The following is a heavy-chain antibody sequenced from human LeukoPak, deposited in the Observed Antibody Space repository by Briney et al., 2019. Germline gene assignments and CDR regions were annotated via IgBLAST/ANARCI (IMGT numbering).Heavy chain of an antibody. J-gene: IGHJ6*02. Sequence: SGPTLVNPPQTLTLTITFSGFSLSTSGMCVSWIRQPPGKALEWLALIDWDDDKHYSTSLKTRLTISKDTSKNQVVLTMTNMDPVDTATYYCARIRADYYDSSGYYFGYYYYGMDVWGQGTTVNVSS. CDR2: IDWDDDK. V-gene: IGHV2-70*01. D-gene: IGHD3-22*01. CDR1: GFSLSTSGMC. CDR3: ARIRADYYDSSGYYFGYYYYGMDV.